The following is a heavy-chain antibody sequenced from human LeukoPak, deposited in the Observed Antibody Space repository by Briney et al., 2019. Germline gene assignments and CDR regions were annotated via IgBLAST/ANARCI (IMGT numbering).Heavy chain of an antibody. J-gene: IGHJ3*02. CDR2: IYYSGST. CDR1: GGSISSYY. Sequence: PSETLSLTCTVSGGSISSYYWSWIRQPPGKGLEWVGYIYYSGSTNYNPSLKSRVTISVDTSKTQFSLKLSSVTAADTAVYYCARVLSGSYYDAFDIWGQGTMVTVSS. V-gene: IGHV4-59*01. CDR3: ARVLSGSYYDAFDI. D-gene: IGHD1-26*01.